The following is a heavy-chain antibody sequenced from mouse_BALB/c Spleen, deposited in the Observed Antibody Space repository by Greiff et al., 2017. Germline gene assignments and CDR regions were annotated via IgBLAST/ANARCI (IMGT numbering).Heavy chain of an antibody. D-gene: IGHD1-2*01. CDR3: ARGALLRLRFAY. V-gene: IGHV3-2*02. J-gene: IGHJ3*01. Sequence: EVQGVESGPGLVKPSQSLSLTCTVSGYSITSDYAWNWIRQFPGNKLEWMGYISYSGSTSYHPSLKSRISIPRDTSKNQFFLQLNSVTTEDTATYYGARGALLRLRFAYWGQGTLVTVSA. CDR1: GYSITSDYA. CDR2: ISYSGST.